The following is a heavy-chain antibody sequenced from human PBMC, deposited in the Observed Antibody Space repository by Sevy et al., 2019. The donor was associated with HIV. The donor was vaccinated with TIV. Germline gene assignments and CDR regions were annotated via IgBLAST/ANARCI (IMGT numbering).Heavy chain of an antibody. CDR1: GFSFRSHT. D-gene: IGHD3-22*01. CDR2: TSYDGNKE. J-gene: IGHJ6*02. Sequence: GGSLRLSCVASGFSFRSHTMHWVRQAPGKGPEWVAVTSYDGNKEHYVDSVKGRFTISRDNSKNTLYLEMNTLRAEDTAVYYCASDFDSIVSFKYYYGIDVWGQGTTVTVSS. CDR3: ASDFDSIVSFKYYYGIDV. V-gene: IGHV3-30-3*01.